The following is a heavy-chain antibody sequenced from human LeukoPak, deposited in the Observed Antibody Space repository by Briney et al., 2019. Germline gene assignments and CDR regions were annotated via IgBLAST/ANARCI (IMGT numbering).Heavy chain of an antibody. V-gene: IGHV1-69*05. CDR3: ARGIGATVDAYYFDY. D-gene: IGHD2-15*01. CDR2: ILPIFCTE. Sequence: SVKVSCKASGGTFSSYAISWVRQAAGQGLEWMGGILPIFCTENYAQKFQGRVTSTTDESTSTGYRELSSLRSEDTAVYYCARGIGATVDAYYFDYWGQGTLVTVSS. J-gene: IGHJ4*02. CDR1: GGTFSSYA.